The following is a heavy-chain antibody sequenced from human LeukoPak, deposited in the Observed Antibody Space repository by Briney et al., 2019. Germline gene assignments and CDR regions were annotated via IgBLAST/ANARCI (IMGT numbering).Heavy chain of an antibody. CDR1: GGSISTSNYY. V-gene: IGHV4-39*07. CDR3: ARDPSTLRGVINWFDP. Sequence: SETLSLTCTVSGGSISTSNYYWGWIRQPPGKGLEWIGNIFYSGSTYYSPSLKSRVTISVDTSKNQFSLKLSSVTAADTAVYYCARDPSTLRGVINWFDPWGQGTLVTVSS. CDR2: IFYSGST. J-gene: IGHJ5*02. D-gene: IGHD3-10*01.